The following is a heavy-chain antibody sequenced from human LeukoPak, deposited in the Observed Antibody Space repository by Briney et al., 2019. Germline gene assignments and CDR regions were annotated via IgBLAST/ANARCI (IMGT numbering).Heavy chain of an antibody. CDR3: ARDSHYSSDY. CDR1: GFTFSSYW. J-gene: IGHJ4*02. D-gene: IGHD6-6*01. CDR2: INLDGSET. V-gene: IGHV3-7*05. Sequence: GGPLRLSCAASGFTFSSYWMSWVRQAPGKGLEWVANINLDGSETYYVDSVKGRFTISRDNSKNSLYLHINSLRAEDTALYYCARDSHYSSDYWGQGTLVTVSS.